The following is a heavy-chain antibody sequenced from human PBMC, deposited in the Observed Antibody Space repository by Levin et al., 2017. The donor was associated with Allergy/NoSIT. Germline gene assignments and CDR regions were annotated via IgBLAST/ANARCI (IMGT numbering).Heavy chain of an antibody. Sequence: SETLSLTCAVYGGSFSGYYWSWIRQPPGKGLEWIGEINHSGSTNYNPSLKSRVTISVDTSKNQFSLKLSSVTAADTAVYYCARGVGYYYGSGSYAYYYYYYMDVWGKGTTVTVSS. CDR3: ARGVGYYYGSGSYAYYYYYYMDV. CDR1: GGSFSGYY. J-gene: IGHJ6*03. V-gene: IGHV4-34*01. D-gene: IGHD3-10*01. CDR2: INHSGST.